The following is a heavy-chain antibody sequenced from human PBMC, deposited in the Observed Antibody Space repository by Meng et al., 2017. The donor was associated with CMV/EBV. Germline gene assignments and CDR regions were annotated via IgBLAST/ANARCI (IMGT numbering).Heavy chain of an antibody. CDR2: ISPSGGRT. CDR1: GYTFTNYF. CDR3: ASEVGGTYFLDY. Sequence: SCKTSGYTFTNYFMHWVRLAPGQGLEWMGTISPSGGRTTYAQKFQGRVVITRDTSTSTVYMELSSLRSEDTAVYYCASEVGGTYFLDYWGQGTLVTVSS. V-gene: IGHV1-46*01. D-gene: IGHD1-26*01. J-gene: IGHJ4*02.